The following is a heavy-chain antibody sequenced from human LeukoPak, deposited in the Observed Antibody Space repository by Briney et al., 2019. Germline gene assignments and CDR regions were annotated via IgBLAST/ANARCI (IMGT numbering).Heavy chain of an antibody. V-gene: IGHV2-5*02. Sequence: SGPTLVKPTETLTLTCTFSGFSLSTTGVGVGWIRQPPGKALEYLALIFWDDDKRYSPSLKSRLSITKDASKNQVVLTMTNLDPVDTGTYYCAHAPRYNTGQGVLFGGQGILVTVSS. CDR2: IFWDDDK. J-gene: IGHJ4*02. D-gene: IGHD1-14*01. CDR1: GFSLSTTGVG. CDR3: AHAPRYNTGQGVLF.